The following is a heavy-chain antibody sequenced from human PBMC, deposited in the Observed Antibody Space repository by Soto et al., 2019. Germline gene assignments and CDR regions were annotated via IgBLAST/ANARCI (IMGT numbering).Heavy chain of an antibody. CDR1: GGSVESSSC. J-gene: IGHJ6*02. CDR3: VRSVPAATWAYNGMDV. CDR2: IYHSGTF. D-gene: IGHD2-15*01. Sequence: QVRLKESGPGLVKPSGTLSLTCAVSGGSVESSSCWSWVRQAPGKGLEWIGEIYHSGTFNYNPSLASRVSVSVDKSTNQFSLNLSSVTAADTAVYYCVRSVPAATWAYNGMDVWGQGTTVTVSS. V-gene: IGHV4-4*02.